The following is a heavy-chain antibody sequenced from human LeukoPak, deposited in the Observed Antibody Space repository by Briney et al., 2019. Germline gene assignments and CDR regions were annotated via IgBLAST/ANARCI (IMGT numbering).Heavy chain of an antibody. CDR2: ISYDGSNK. CDR1: GFTFSSYA. D-gene: IGHD4-11*01. J-gene: IGHJ4*02. V-gene: IGHV3-30*01. CDR3: AREYSNWGIAGD. Sequence: GGSLRLSCAASGFTFSSYAMHWVRQAPGKGLEWVAVISYDGSNKYYADSVKGRFTISRDNSKNTLYLQMNSLRAEDTAVYYYAREYSNWGIAGDWGQGTLVTVSS.